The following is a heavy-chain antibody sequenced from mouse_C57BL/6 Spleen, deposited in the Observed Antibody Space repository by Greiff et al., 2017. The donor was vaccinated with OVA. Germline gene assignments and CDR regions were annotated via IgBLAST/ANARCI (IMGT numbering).Heavy chain of an antibody. CDR2: IYPRSGNT. Sequence: VQLVESGAELARPGASVKLSCKASGYTFTSYGISWVKQRTGQGLEWIGEIYPRSGNTYYNEKFKGKATLTADKSSSTAYMELRSLTSEDSAVYFCARSGSSTGYWYFDVWGTGTTVTVSS. CDR1: GYTFTSYG. V-gene: IGHV1-81*01. CDR3: ARSGSSTGYWYFDV. D-gene: IGHD1-1*01. J-gene: IGHJ1*03.